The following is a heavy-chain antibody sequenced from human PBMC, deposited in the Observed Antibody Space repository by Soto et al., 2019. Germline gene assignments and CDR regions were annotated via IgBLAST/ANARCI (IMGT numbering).Heavy chain of an antibody. Sequence: QVQLQESGPGLVKPSQTLSLTCTVSGGSISSGGYYWSWIRQHPGKGLEWIGYIYYSGSTYYNPSRTSRVTITVDTSKNQFSLKLSSVTAADTAVYYCARWVTITAAVLYYYYGMDVWGQGTTVTVSS. CDR1: GGSISSGGYY. D-gene: IGHD6-13*01. V-gene: IGHV4-31*03. J-gene: IGHJ6*02. CDR3: ARWVTITAAVLYYYYGMDV. CDR2: IYYSGST.